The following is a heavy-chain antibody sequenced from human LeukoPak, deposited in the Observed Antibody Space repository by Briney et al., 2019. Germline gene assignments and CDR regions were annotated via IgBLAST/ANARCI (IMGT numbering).Heavy chain of an antibody. CDR2: IYTSGST. CDR3: ARGSSSFVH. Sequence: SETLSLTCTVSGGSISSGSYYWSWIRQPAGKGLEWIGRIYTSGSTNYNPSLKSRVTISVDTSKNQFSLKLSSVTAADTAVYYCARGSSSFVHWGQGTLVTVSS. D-gene: IGHD6-13*01. CDR1: GGSISSGSYY. J-gene: IGHJ5*02. V-gene: IGHV4-61*02.